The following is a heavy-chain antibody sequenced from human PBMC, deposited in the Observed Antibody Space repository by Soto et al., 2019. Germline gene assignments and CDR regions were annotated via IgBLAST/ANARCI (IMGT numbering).Heavy chain of an antibody. D-gene: IGHD6-19*01. J-gene: IGHJ5*02. V-gene: IGHV1-69*13. CDR2: IIPIFGTA. Sequence: SVKVSCKASGGTFSSYAISWVRQAPGQGLEWMGGIIPIFGTANYAQKFQGRVTITADESTSTAYMELSSLRSEDTAVYYCARAKQTHSSGWYSHWFDPWGRGTLVTVSS. CDR1: GGTFSSYA. CDR3: ARAKQTHSSGWYSHWFDP.